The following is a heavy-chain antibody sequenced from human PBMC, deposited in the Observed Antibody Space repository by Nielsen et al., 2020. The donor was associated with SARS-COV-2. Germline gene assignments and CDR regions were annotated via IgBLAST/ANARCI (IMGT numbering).Heavy chain of an antibody. CDR1: GFDFTNYW. D-gene: IGHD1-20*01. J-gene: IGHJ3*02. CDR3: ASSSNWNPGAFDI. V-gene: IGHV3-7*02. Sequence: GGSLRLSCVASGFDFTNYWMSWVRQAPGKGLEWVANIKQDGSEKYYVDSVKGRFTISRDNAKNSLYLQMNSLRAEDTAVYYCASSSNWNPGAFDIWGQGTMVTVSS. CDR2: IKQDGSEK.